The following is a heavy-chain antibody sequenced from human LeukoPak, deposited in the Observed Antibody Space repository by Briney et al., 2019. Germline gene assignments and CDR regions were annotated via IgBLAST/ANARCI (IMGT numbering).Heavy chain of an antibody. CDR2: IYYSGST. J-gene: IGHJ3*02. CDR3: ARSPFNRDEMAFDI. V-gene: IGHV4-61*01. D-gene: IGHD2/OR15-2a*01. CDR1: GGSISSRSYY. Sequence: SETLSLTCNVSGGSISSRSYYWSWIRQPPGKGLEWIGYIYYSGSTNYNPSLKSRVTISVDTSKNQFSLKLSSVTAADTAVYYCARSPFNRDEMAFDIWGQGTMVTVSS.